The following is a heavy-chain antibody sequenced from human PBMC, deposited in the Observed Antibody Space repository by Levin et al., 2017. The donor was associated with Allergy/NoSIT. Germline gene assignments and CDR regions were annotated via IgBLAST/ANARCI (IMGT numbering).Heavy chain of an antibody. CDR2: IYYSGST. J-gene: IGHJ5*02. V-gene: IGHV4-59*08. Sequence: PSETLSLTCTVSGGSISSYYWSWIRQPPGKGLEWIGYIYYSGSTNYNPSLKSRVTISVDTSKNQFSLKLSSVTAADTAVYYCARLTLGGKRGWFDPWGQGTLVTVSS. CDR3: ARLTLGGKRGWFDP. D-gene: IGHD3-3*02. CDR1: GGSISSYY.